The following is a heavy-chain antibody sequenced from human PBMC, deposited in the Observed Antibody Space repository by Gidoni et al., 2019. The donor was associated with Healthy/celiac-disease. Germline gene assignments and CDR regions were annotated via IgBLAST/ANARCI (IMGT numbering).Heavy chain of an antibody. CDR1: GFTFDDYA. Sequence: EVQLVESGGGLVQPGRSLRLSCAASGFTFDDYAMHWVRPAPGKGLEWVSGIRWNSGSIGYADSVKGRLTISRDNAKNSLYLQMNSLRAEDTALYYCAKDRGDIVATILDYWGQGTLVTVSS. CDR3: AKDRGDIVATILDY. D-gene: IGHD5-12*01. J-gene: IGHJ4*02. CDR2: IRWNSGSI. V-gene: IGHV3-9*01.